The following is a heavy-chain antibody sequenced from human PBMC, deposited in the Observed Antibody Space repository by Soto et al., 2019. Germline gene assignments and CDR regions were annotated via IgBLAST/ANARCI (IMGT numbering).Heavy chain of an antibody. CDR2: ISGSGGST. D-gene: IGHD6-6*01. Sequence: GESLKISCAASGFTFSSYAMSWVRQAPGKGLEWVSAISGSGGSTYYADSVKGRFTISRDNSKNTLYLQMNSLRAEDTAVYYCAKGSSSYPGAHFDYWGQGTLVTVSS. CDR3: AKGSSSYPGAHFDY. J-gene: IGHJ4*02. V-gene: IGHV3-23*01. CDR1: GFTFSSYA.